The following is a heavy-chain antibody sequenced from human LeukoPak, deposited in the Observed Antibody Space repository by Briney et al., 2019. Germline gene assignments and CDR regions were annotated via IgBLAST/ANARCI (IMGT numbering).Heavy chain of an antibody. V-gene: IGHV3-30*04. Sequence: GRSLRLSCAASGFTFSSYAMHWVRQAPGKGLEWVAVISYDGSNKYYADSVKGRFTISRDNSKNTLYLQMNSLRAEDTAVYYCAGTYGSGSSYAFDIWGQGTMVTVSS. CDR1: GFTFSSYA. CDR2: ISYDGSNK. CDR3: AGTYGSGSSYAFDI. J-gene: IGHJ3*02. D-gene: IGHD3-10*01.